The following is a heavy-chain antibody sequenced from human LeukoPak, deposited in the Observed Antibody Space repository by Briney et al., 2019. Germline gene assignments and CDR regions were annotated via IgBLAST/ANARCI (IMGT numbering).Heavy chain of an antibody. CDR1: GFTFSSYA. D-gene: IGHD6-6*01. J-gene: IGHJ4*02. CDR2: FSVSDGST. V-gene: IGHV3-23*01. CDR3: AKGSILDY. Sequence: GGSLRLSGAASGFTFSSYAMSWVRQAPGKGLEWVSIFSVSDGSTYYADSVKGRFTISRDNSKNTLYLQMNSLRAEDTAVYYCAKGSILDYWGQGTLDTVSS.